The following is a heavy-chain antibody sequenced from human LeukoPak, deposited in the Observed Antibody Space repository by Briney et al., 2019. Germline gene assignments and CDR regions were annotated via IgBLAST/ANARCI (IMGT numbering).Heavy chain of an antibody. Sequence: SETLSLTCAVYGGSFSGYYWSWIRQPPGKGLEWIGEINHSGSTNYNPSLKSRVTISVDTSKNQFSLKLSSVTAADTAVYYCAREALSSGFDYWGQGTLVTVSS. CDR2: INHSGST. J-gene: IGHJ4*02. CDR1: GGSFSGYY. CDR3: AREALSSGFDY. V-gene: IGHV4-34*01. D-gene: IGHD3-10*01.